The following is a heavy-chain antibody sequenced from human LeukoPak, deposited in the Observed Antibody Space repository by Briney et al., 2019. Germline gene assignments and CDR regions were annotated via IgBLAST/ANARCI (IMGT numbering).Heavy chain of an antibody. CDR2: IGGNGVST. CDR1: GFTFSSYA. V-gene: IGHV3-23*01. D-gene: IGHD3-22*01. Sequence: GGSLRLSCAASGFTFSSYAMTWVRQAPGKGLEWVSSIGGNGVSTYYADSVKGRITISRDDSKNTLYLQMNSLRAEDTAVYFCARGSSGSTYYYMDVWGKGTMVTVSS. CDR3: ARGSSGSTYYYMDV. J-gene: IGHJ6*03.